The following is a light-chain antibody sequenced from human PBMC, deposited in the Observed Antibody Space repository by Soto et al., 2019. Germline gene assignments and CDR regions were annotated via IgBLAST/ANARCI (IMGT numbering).Light chain of an antibody. Sequence: EIVLTQSPGTLSLSPGERATLSCRASQSVSSSFLAWYQQKPGQAPRLLIYGAFSRATGIPGRFSGSGSGTYFTVTISRMEPEDFAVYYCQQYCSSPPWTFGQGTKVEIK. CDR3: QQYCSSPPWT. J-gene: IGKJ1*01. CDR1: QSVSSSF. CDR2: GAF. V-gene: IGKV3-20*01.